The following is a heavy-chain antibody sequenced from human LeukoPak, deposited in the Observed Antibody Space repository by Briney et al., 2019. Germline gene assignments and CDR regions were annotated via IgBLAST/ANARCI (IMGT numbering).Heavy chain of an antibody. Sequence: PSGTLSLTCAVSGGSISSSNWWSWVRQPPGKGLEWIGEIYHSGSTNYNPSLKSRVTISVDTSKNQFSLKLSSVPAADTPVYHCARHSGSYVAWFDPWGQGTLVTVSS. V-gene: IGHV4-4*02. D-gene: IGHD1-26*01. CDR2: IYHSGST. J-gene: IGHJ5*02. CDR3: ARHSGSYVAWFDP. CDR1: GGSISSSNW.